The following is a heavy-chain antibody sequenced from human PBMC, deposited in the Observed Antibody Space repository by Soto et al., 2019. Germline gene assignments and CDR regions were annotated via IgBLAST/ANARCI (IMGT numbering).Heavy chain of an antibody. CDR2: IYKSGST. CDR1: GGSISDYY. J-gene: IGHJ4*02. CDR3: ARDQNGSPHFDY. D-gene: IGHD1-26*01. Sequence: QVQLQESGPGLVKPSETLSLTCSVSGGSISDYYWSWIRQPPGRGLEWIGYIYKSGSTNYNPSLTSRVTISVDTSKNLFSLKLSSVTAADTAVYYCARDQNGSPHFDYWGQGTLVTVSS. V-gene: IGHV4-59*01.